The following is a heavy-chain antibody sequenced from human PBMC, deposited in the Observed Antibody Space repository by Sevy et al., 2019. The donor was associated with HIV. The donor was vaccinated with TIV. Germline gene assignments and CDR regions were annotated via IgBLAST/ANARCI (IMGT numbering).Heavy chain of an antibody. J-gene: IGHJ3*02. V-gene: IGHV3-21*01. CDR2: ISSSSADI. CDR1: GFTFSNYN. CDR3: ARDLLVGSTYVFDI. Sequence: GGSLRLSCAASGFTFSNYNMNWVRQAPGEGLKWVSSISSSSADIYYTDSVKGRFTGSRDNSRKSLFLQMNGLSAEDTALYYCARDLLVGSTYVFDIWGRGTMVTVS. D-gene: IGHD1-26*01.